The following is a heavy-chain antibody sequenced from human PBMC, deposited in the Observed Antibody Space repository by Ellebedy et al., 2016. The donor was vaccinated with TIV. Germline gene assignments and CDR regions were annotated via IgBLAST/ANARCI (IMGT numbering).Heavy chain of an antibody. V-gene: IGHV1-18*04. J-gene: IGHJ4*02. CDR1: GYTFTSYG. Sequence: ASVKVSCXASGYTFTSYGISWVRQAPGQGLEWMGWISAYNGNTNYAQKLQGRVTMTTDTSTSTAYMELSRLRSDDTAVYYCARVRQYGGSYYYFDYWGQGTLVTVSS. CDR3: ARVRQYGGSYYYFDY. D-gene: IGHD1-26*01. CDR2: ISAYNGNT.